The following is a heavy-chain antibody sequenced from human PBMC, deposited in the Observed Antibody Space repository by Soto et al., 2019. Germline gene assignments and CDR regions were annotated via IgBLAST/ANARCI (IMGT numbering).Heavy chain of an antibody. CDR1: GFTFSSYA. Sequence: GGSLRLSCAASGFTFSSYAMSWVRQAPGKGLEWVSAISGSGGSTYYADSVKGRFTISRDNSKNTLYLQMNSLRAEDTAVYYCAKELLLGAAAGTPSYMDVWGKGTTVTVSS. CDR2: ISGSGGST. D-gene: IGHD6-13*01. J-gene: IGHJ6*03. CDR3: AKELLLGAAAGTPSYMDV. V-gene: IGHV3-23*01.